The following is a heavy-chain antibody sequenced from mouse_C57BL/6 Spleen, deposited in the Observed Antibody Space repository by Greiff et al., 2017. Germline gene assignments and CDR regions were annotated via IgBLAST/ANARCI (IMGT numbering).Heavy chain of an antibody. CDR2: IYPGGGYT. D-gene: IGHD2-4*01. CDR1: GYTFTNYW. CDR3: ARSPHYDKYFDV. J-gene: IGHJ1*03. Sequence: VKLQESGAELVRPGTSVKMSCKASGYTFTNYWIGWAKQRPGHGLEWIGDIYPGGGYTNSNEKFKGKATLTADKSSSTAYMQFSSLTSEDSAIYYCARSPHYDKYFDVGVTGTTVTVSS. V-gene: IGHV1-63*01.